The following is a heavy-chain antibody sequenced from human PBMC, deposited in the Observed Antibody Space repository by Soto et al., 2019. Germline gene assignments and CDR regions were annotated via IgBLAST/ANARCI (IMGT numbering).Heavy chain of an antibody. CDR3: AKGVVATIPKLQRGIAVAEEVYYFDY. J-gene: IGHJ4*02. D-gene: IGHD6-19*01. CDR2: ISYDGSDK. CDR1: GFTFSSYG. Sequence: GGSLRLSCAVSGFTFSSYGMHWVRQAPGKGLECVAIISYDGSDKYYADSVKGRFTISRDNSKNTLYLQMNSLRAEDTAVYYCAKGVVATIPKLQRGIAVAEEVYYFDYWGQGTLVTVSS. V-gene: IGHV3-30*18.